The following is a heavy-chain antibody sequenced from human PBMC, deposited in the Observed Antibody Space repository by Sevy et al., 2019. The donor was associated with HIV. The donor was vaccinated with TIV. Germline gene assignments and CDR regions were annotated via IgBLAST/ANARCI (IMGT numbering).Heavy chain of an antibody. J-gene: IGHJ3*02. CDR1: GFTFSNYA. CDR3: AKDTSRGATMIVVARKPADAFDI. V-gene: IGHV3-23*01. Sequence: GGSLRLSCAASGFTFSNYAMSWVRQAPGKGLEWVSTFSSSGLSTFIGSAGTTYYTDSVKGRFTISRDNSKNTLYLQMNSLRAEDTAVYYCAKDTSRGATMIVVARKPADAFDIWGQGTMVTVSS. CDR2: FSSSGLSTFIGSAGTT. D-gene: IGHD3-22*01.